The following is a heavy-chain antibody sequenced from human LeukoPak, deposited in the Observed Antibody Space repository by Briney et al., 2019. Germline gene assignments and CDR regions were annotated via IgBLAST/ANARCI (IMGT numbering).Heavy chain of an antibody. CDR1: GGSISSGGYY. CDR2: IYYSGST. J-gene: IGHJ4*02. Sequence: PSQTLSLTCTVSGGSISSGGYYWSWIRQHPGKGLEWIGYIYYSGSTYYNPSLKSRVTISVDTSKNQFSLKLSSVTAADTAVYYCARGKLYCSGGSCWPYYFDYWGQGTLVTVSS. CDR3: ARGKLYCSGGSCWPYYFDY. V-gene: IGHV4-31*03. D-gene: IGHD2-15*01.